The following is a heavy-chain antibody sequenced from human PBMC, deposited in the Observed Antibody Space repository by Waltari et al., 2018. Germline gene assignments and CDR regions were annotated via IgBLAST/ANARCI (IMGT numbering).Heavy chain of an antibody. Sequence: QVQLVQSGAEVKKPGASVRVSCKASGYTFTGYYIHWVRQAPGQGREWMGRINPNTGDTKFAENFRVRVTMTRDTSISTAYMELSGQRSDDTAMYFCARREHFGDSLDYWGQGTLVAVSS. J-gene: IGHJ4*02. D-gene: IGHD3-16*01. CDR2: INPNTGDT. V-gene: IGHV1-2*06. CDR3: ARREHFGDSLDY. CDR1: GYTFTGYY.